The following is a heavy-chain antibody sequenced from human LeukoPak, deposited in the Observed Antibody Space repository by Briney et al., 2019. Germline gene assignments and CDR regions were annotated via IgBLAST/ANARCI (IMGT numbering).Heavy chain of an antibody. J-gene: IGHJ4*02. CDR3: AKTGPGYCSSTSCYNPQVDY. D-gene: IGHD2-2*02. CDR2: ISSSSSYI. CDR1: GFTFSSYS. Sequence: PGGSLRLSCAASGFTFSSYSMNWVRQAPGKGLEWVSSISSSSSYIYYADSVKGRFTISRDNSKNTLYLQMNSLRAEDTAVYYCAKTGPGYCSSTSCYNPQVDYWGQGTLVTVSS. V-gene: IGHV3-21*04.